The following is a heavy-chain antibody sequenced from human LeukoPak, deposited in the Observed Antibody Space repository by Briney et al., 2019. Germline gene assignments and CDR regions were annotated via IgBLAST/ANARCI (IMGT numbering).Heavy chain of an antibody. CDR2: INPSGGST. CDR1: GYTSTSYY. Sequence: ASVKVSCKASGYTSTSYYMHWVRQAPGQGLEWMGIINPSGGSTSYAQKFQGRVTMTRDTSTSTVYMELSSLRSEDTAVYYCARAPSHYDILTPPGYWGQGTLVTVSS. CDR3: ARAPSHYDILTPPGY. V-gene: IGHV1-46*01. J-gene: IGHJ4*02. D-gene: IGHD3-9*01.